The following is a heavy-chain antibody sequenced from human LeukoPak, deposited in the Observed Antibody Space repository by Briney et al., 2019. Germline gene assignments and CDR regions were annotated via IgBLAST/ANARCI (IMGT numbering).Heavy chain of an antibody. Sequence: GGCLRLSCSTSQFTFNTYGLSWVRQAPGKGLEWVSSISGSGTQYADSVQGRFTISRDNSKNTPYLQMNSLRVEDTAIYYCAKVWRGHYYDYWGQGTLVTVSS. V-gene: IGHV3-23*01. CDR1: QFTFNTYG. CDR2: ISGSGT. J-gene: IGHJ4*02. CDR3: AKVWRGHYYDY. D-gene: IGHD1-1*01.